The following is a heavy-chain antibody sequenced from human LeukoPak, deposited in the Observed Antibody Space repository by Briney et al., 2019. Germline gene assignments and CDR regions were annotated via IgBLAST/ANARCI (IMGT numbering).Heavy chain of an antibody. V-gene: IGHV1-69*13. CDR3: ARGSSSFLYYYMDV. J-gene: IGHJ6*03. D-gene: IGHD6-6*01. CDR1: GYTFTSYG. Sequence: SVKVSCKASGYTFTSYGISWVRQAPGQGLEWMGGIIPIFGTANYAQKFQGRVTITADESTSTAYMELSSLRSEDTAVYYCARGSSSFLYYYMDVWGKGTTVTVSS. CDR2: IIPIFGTA.